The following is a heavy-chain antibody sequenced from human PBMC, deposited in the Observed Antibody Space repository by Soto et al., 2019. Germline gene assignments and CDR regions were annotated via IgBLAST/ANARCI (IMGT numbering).Heavy chain of an antibody. CDR2: TYYSGTT. CDR1: GGSITSSHYY. J-gene: IGHJ4*02. V-gene: IGHV4-39*01. Sequence: QLQLQESGPRLVKPSETLSLTCTVSGGSITSSHYYWGCIRQPPGKGLEWIGTTYYSGTTSYHPSLKSRVTISADTSKNQFSLRLSSVTAADTAVYYCARHGPTWVAQVLYFDYWGQGALVTVSS. CDR3: ARHGPTWVAQVLYFDY. D-gene: IGHD7-27*01.